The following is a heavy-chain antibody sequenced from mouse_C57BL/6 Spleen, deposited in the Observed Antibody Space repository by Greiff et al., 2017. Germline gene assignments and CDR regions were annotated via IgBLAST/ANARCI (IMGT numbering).Heavy chain of an antibody. D-gene: IGHD2-4*01. V-gene: IGHV6-3*01. CDR2: IRLKSDNYAT. CDR3: TRVYYDYDGPWFAY. J-gene: IGHJ3*01. CDR1: GFTFSNYW. Sequence: EVKLQESGGGLVQPGGSMKLSCVASGFTFSNYWMNWVRQSPEKGLEWVAQIRLKSDNYATHYAESVKGRFTISRDDSKSSVYLQMNNLRAEDTGIYYCTRVYYDYDGPWFAYWGQGTLVTVSA.